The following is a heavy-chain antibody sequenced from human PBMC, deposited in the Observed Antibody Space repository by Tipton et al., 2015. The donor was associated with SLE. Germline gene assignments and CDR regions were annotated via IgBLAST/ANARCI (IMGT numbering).Heavy chain of an antibody. CDR3: ARQVCHSGSCYFDS. CDR1: GGSFSGYY. D-gene: IGHD5-12*01. Sequence: TLSLTCAVYGGSFSGYYWSWIRQPPGKGLEWIAYVHNSGSTNFNPSLRSRVTISVDTSNQFSLKLSSATAADTAVYYCARQVCHSGSCYFDSWGQGALVTVSS. CDR2: VHNSGST. J-gene: IGHJ4*02. V-gene: IGHV4-34*01.